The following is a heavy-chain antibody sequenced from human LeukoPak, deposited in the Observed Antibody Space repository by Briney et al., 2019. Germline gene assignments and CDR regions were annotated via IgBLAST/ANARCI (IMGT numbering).Heavy chain of an antibody. CDR3: TRTSCGGDCLNFDY. CDR2: IRSKAYGGTT. CDR1: GFTFGDYA. J-gene: IGHJ4*02. D-gene: IGHD2-21*02. V-gene: IGHV3-49*04. Sequence: GGSLRLSCTVSGFTFGDYAMSWVCQAPGKGLEWVGFIRSKAYGGTTEYAASVRGRFTISRDDSKSIAYLQMNSLKADDTAVYYCTRTSCGGDCLNFDYWGQGTLVTVSS.